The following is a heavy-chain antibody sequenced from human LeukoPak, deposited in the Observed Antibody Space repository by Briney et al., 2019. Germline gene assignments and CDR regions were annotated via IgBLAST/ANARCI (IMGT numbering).Heavy chain of an antibody. J-gene: IGHJ4*02. D-gene: IGHD3-10*01. Sequence: PSETLSLTCTVSGDSIKNYYWSWIRQSPGKGLEWIGYIYHSGNTNYNPSLKSRLTMSIDTSKNQFSLKLNSVTPADTAVYFCARGNYGSGSYYVVQFDHWGQGTLVTVSS. V-gene: IGHV4-59*01. CDR3: ARGNYGSGSYYVVQFDH. CDR1: GDSIKNYY. CDR2: IYHSGNT.